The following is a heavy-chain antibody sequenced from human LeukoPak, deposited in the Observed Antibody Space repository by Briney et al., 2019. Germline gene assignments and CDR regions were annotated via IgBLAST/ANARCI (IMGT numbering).Heavy chain of an antibody. Sequence: GSLRLSCAASGSTFTNYAMSWARHAPAKGLEWGSAISGSGDSTHYADSVKSRFTISRDSSKNTLFLQMNTLRADDTAVYYCAKDSYSSAWYYFDSWGQGALVTVSS. V-gene: IGHV3-23*01. CDR2: ISGSGDST. CDR1: GSTFTNYA. J-gene: IGHJ4*02. CDR3: AKDSYSSAWYYFDS. D-gene: IGHD6-19*01.